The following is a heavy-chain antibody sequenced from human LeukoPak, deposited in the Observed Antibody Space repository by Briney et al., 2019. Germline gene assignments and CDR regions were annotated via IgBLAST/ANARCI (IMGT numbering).Heavy chain of an antibody. D-gene: IGHD2-2*01. V-gene: IGHV3-30*02. CDR3: AKNGVVPAASPFDY. CDR1: GFTFSGYG. Sequence: GGSLRLSCAVSGFTFSGYGMHWVRQAPGKGLEWVAFIRNDGSNKYYADSVKSRFTISRDNSKNTLYLQMNSLRAEDTAVYYCAKNGVVPAASPFDYWGQGTLVTVSS. CDR2: IRNDGSNK. J-gene: IGHJ4*02.